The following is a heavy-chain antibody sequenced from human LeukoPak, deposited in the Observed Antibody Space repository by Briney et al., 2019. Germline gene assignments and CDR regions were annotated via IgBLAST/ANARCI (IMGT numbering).Heavy chain of an antibody. D-gene: IGHD2-2*01. CDR1: GFTFDDYA. V-gene: IGHV3-9*01. Sequence: PGGSLRLSCAASGFTFDDYAMHWVRQAPGKGLEWVSGISWNSGSIGYADSVKGRFTISRDNSKNTLYLQMNSLRAEDTAVYYCAKVRKDIVVVPAAIDYWGQGTLVTVSS. CDR3: AKVRKDIVVVPAAIDY. J-gene: IGHJ4*02. CDR2: ISWNSGSI.